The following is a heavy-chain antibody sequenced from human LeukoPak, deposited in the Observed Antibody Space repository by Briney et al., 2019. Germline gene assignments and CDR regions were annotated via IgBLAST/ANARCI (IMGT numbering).Heavy chain of an antibody. D-gene: IGHD3-10*01. CDR2: IYNSRST. CDR3: ARSRLRGLIFFDY. J-gene: IGHJ4*02. Sequence: SETLSLTCTVSGGSISDYYWSWIRQPPGKGLESIGYIYNSRSTNYNPSLKSRVTISIDTSKNHLSLKLTSVTAADTAVYYCARSRLRGLIFFDYWGQGALVTVSS. CDR1: GGSISDYY. V-gene: IGHV4-59*01.